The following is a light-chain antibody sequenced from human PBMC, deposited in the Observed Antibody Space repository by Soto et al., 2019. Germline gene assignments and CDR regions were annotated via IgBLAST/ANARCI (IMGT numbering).Light chain of an antibody. CDR3: QQGHSTPYT. V-gene: IGKV1-39*01. J-gene: IGKJ2*01. CDR1: QNISTY. CDR2: SAS. Sequence: DIQMTQSPYSLSSSVGDSVTITCRASQNISTYLNWYQQKPGKAPKLLIHSASALPSGVPSRFSGSGSGTEFTLTMSGLHPEDFATYYCQQGHSTPYTFGQGTKVEIK.